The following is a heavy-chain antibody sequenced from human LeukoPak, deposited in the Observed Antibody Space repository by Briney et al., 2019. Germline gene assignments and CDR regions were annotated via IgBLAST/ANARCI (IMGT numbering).Heavy chain of an antibody. Sequence: GGSLRLSCAASGFTFSSNEMNWVRQAPGKGLEWLSYISSGGSKIYYADSVKGRFTISRDNAKDSLYLQLNSLRAEDTAVYYCARDGVQGAPRGGYFDYWGQGILVTVSS. CDR2: ISSGGSKI. CDR1: GFTFSSNE. V-gene: IGHV3-48*03. J-gene: IGHJ4*02. D-gene: IGHD3-10*01. CDR3: ARDGVQGAPRGGYFDY.